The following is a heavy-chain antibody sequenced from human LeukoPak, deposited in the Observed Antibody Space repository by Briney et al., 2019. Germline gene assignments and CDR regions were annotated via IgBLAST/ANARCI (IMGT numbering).Heavy chain of an antibody. CDR2: ISYDGSNK. V-gene: IGHV3-30-3*01. J-gene: IGHJ6*02. Sequence: GGSLRLSCAASGFTFSRYAMHWVRQAPGKGLEWVAVISYDGSNKYYADSVKGRFTISRDNSKKTLYLQMNSLRAEDTAVYYCARDRSSVRPVYGMDVWGQGTTVTVSS. CDR3: ARDRSSVRPVYGMDV. D-gene: IGHD3-10*01. CDR1: GFTFSRYA.